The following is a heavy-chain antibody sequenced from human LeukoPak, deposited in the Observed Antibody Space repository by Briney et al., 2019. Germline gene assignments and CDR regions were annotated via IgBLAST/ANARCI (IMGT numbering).Heavy chain of an antibody. Sequence: SETLSRTCTVSGGSISSGSYYWSWIRQPAGKGLEWIGRIYTSGSTNYNPSLKSRVTISVDTSKNQFSLKLSSVTAADTAVYYCARERHYYDSSGQTEYYFDYWGQGTLVTVSS. V-gene: IGHV4-61*02. J-gene: IGHJ4*02. CDR2: IYTSGST. D-gene: IGHD3-22*01. CDR1: GGSISSGSYY. CDR3: ARERHYYDSSGQTEYYFDY.